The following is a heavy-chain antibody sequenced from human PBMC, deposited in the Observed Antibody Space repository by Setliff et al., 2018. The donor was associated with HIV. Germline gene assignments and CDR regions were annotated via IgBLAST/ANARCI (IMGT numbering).Heavy chain of an antibody. D-gene: IGHD1-26*01. J-gene: IGHJ3*01. CDR3: ARDRVVGATLDPLDL. CDR1: GFTFINYE. V-gene: IGHV3-48*03. Sequence: GSVRLSCTASGFTFINYEMNWVRQAPGKGLEWVAYISYSGSAIHYADSVKGRFTISRDNAKNSLYLQMNSLRAEDTAVYYCARDRVVGATLDPLDLWGQGTMVTVSS. CDR2: ISYSGSAI.